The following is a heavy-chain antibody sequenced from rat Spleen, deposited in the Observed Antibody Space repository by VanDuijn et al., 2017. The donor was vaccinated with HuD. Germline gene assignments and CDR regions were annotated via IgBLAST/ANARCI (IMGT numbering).Heavy chain of an antibody. Sequence: EVQLVESGGDLVQPGRSLKLSWAASGFTFRNYEMAWVRQAPTMGLEWVTSISPSGGATYYRDSVKGRFTVSRDNAKNTLYLQLDSLRSEDTATYYCVRQDTSGYSNWFAYWGQGTLVTVSS. J-gene: IGHJ3*01. CDR3: VRQDTSGYSNWFAY. CDR1: GFTFRNYE. CDR2: ISPSGGAT. V-gene: IGHV5S13*01. D-gene: IGHD4-3*01.